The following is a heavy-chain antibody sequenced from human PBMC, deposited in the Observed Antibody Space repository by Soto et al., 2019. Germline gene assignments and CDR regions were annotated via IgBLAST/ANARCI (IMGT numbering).Heavy chain of an antibody. CDR1: GFSFGDSY. Sequence: VHLGECGGGLVKPGCSLRLACAASGFSFGDSYMSWVRQAPGKGLEWLSYISGGSSYTNYADSVKGRFTISRDNAKRSLYLEMNSLRADDTAVYYCAKTIVAASGYYFDHWGQGNLVTVSS. D-gene: IGHD2-21*01. V-gene: IGHV3-11*06. CDR2: ISGGSSYT. J-gene: IGHJ4*02. CDR3: AKTIVAASGYYFDH.